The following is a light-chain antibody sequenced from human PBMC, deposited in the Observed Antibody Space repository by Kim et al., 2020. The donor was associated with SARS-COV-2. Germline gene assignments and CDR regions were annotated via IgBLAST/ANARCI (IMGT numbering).Light chain of an antibody. CDR2: RNT. Sequence: GQTVSISFSGSNSNIGNNYVYWYQQVPGSAPGLLVFRNTERPSGVPDRFSGSKSGTSASLAISGLRSDDEADYYCATWDDSLRGGVFGGGTKLTVL. V-gene: IGLV1-47*01. J-gene: IGLJ2*01. CDR1: NSNIGNNY. CDR3: ATWDDSLRGGV.